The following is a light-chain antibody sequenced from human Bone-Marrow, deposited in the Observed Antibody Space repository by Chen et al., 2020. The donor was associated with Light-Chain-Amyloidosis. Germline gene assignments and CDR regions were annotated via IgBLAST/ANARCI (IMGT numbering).Light chain of an antibody. CDR1: SSDVGGYKY. Sequence: QSALTHPPSVSGSPGQSIPIPCTGTSSDVGGYKYVSWYQQHPGKAPKVMIYDVSNRPSGVSNRFSGSKSGNTASLTISGLQAEDEAEYFCSSYTRSNTVVFGGGTKLTVL. J-gene: IGLJ2*01. CDR2: DVS. V-gene: IGLV2-14*03. CDR3: SSYTRSNTVV.